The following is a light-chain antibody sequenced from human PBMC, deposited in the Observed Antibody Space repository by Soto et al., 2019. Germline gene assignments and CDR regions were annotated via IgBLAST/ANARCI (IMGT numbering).Light chain of an antibody. CDR3: SSYPSTRWV. CDR1: SSDITTYNY. V-gene: IGLV2-14*01. CDR2: EVI. J-gene: IGLJ3*02. Sequence: QSALTQPASVSGSPGQSITISCTAISSDITTYNYVSWYQHHPGKAPKLIIYEVINRPSGVSNRFSGSKSGNTASLTISGLQAEDEADYYCSSYPSTRWVFGGGTKLTVL.